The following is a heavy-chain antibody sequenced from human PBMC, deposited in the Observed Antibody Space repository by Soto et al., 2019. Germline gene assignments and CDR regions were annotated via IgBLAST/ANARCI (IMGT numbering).Heavy chain of an antibody. CDR1: GASFSGYY. CDR3: ARRFSGTGRYFDY. J-gene: IGHJ4*02. CDR2: INQSGST. D-gene: IGHD1-1*01. V-gene: IGHV4-34*02. Sequence: QVQLQQWGAGLLKPSETLSLSCAVYGASFSGYYWNWIRQPPGKGLEWIGEINQSGSTNYSPSLKTRVTFPVDTFKKQFSLRASSVTAADTAVYCCARRFSGTGRYFDYWGQGTLVTVSS.